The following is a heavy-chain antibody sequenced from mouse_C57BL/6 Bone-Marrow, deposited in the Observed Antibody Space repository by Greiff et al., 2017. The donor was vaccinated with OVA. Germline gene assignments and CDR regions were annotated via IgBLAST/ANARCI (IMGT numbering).Heavy chain of an antibody. J-gene: IGHJ4*01. CDR3: ARGLHPYAMGY. Sequence: QVQLQQSGAELVRPGASVKLSCKASGYTFTDYYINWVKQRPGQGLEWIARIYPGSGNTYYNEKFKGKATLTAEKSSSTAYMQLSSLTSEDSAVYICARGLHPYAMGYWGQRTSVTASS. V-gene: IGHV1-76*01. D-gene: IGHD2-2*01. CDR2: IYPGSGNT. CDR1: GYTFTDYY.